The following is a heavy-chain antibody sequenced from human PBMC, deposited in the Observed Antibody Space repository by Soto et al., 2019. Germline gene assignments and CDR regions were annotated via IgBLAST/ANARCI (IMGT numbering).Heavy chain of an antibody. J-gene: IGHJ4*02. V-gene: IGHV1-69*01. Sequence: QVQLVQSGAEVKKPGSSVKVSYKASGGTFSSYAISWVRQAPGQGLEWMGGIIPIFGTANYAQKFQGRVTITADESTSTAYMELSSLRSEDTAVYYCARVGGDDYGDYSDYWGQGTLVTVSS. CDR2: IIPIFGTA. D-gene: IGHD4-17*01. CDR3: ARVGGDDYGDYSDY. CDR1: GGTFSSYA.